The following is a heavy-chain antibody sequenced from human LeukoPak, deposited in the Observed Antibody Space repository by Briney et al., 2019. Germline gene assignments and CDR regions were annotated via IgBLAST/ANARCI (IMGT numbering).Heavy chain of an antibody. V-gene: IGHV4-34*01. CDR1: GGSFSGYY. Sequence: PSETLSLTCAVYGGSFSGYYWSWIRQPPGKGLEWIGEINHSGSTNYNPSLKSRVTISVDTSKNQFSLKLSSVTAADTAVYYCARGRSYTAMVYYFDYWGQGILVTVSS. D-gene: IGHD5-18*01. CDR2: INHSGST. CDR3: ARGRSYTAMVYYFDY. J-gene: IGHJ4*02.